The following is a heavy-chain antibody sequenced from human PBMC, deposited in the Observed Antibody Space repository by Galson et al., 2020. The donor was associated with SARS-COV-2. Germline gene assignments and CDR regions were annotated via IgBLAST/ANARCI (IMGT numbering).Heavy chain of an antibody. CDR2: ISHSGGT. Sequence: SETLSLPCAVSGTPISSGSYSWNWIRQPPGKGLERIGYISHSGGTYYNPSLKSRVTISGDRSKNQFSLRLSSVTAADTAVYYCARLHYGEYAPEAFDIWGPGTRVTVAS. CDR1: GTPISSGSYS. V-gene: IGHV4-30-2*01. D-gene: IGHD4-17*01. CDR3: ARLHYGEYAPEAFDI. J-gene: IGHJ3*02.